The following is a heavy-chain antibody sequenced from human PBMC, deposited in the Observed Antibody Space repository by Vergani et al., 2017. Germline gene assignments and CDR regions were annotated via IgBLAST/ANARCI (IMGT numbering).Heavy chain of an antibody. CDR1: FDSIRNLY. D-gene: IGHD3-16*01. J-gene: IGHJ6*03. CDR3: ARASLRALVCYYYYMDV. CDR2: IHYSENT. Sequence: QVQLQESGPGLVKSSETLSLTCSVSFDSIRNLYCNWIRQPPGKGLEWIGSIHYSENTNYNPSLKTRVTISVDTSKTQFSLTLNSVTAADTAVYFCARASLRALVCYYYYMDVWGKGKTVAVSS. V-gene: IGHV4-59*11.